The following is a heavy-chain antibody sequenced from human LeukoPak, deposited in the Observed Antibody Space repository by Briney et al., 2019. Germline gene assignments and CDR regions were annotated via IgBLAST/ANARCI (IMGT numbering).Heavy chain of an antibody. CDR1: GFTFSDYY. V-gene: IGHV3-11*04. CDR3: ARGMASTLGPLDY. CDR2: ITSSGSTI. Sequence: PGGSLRLSCAASGFTFSDYYMSWIRQAPGKGLEWVSYITSSGSTIYYTDSVKGRVAISRDNAKNSLFLQMNSLRAEDTAVYYCARGMASTLGPLDYWGQGTLVTVSS. D-gene: IGHD3-16*01. J-gene: IGHJ4*02.